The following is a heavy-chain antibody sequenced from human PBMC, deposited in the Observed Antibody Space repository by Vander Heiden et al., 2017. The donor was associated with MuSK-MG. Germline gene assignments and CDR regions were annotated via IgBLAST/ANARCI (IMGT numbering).Heavy chain of an antibody. V-gene: IGHV3-21*03. CDR2: ISSSSSYI. CDR3: ARGSGGDYYDSYDY. D-gene: IGHD3-22*01. J-gene: IGHJ4*02. Sequence: EFQLVESGGGLVKPGGSLRLSCAASGFTFSSYSMNWVRQAPGKGLEWVSSISSSSSYIYYADSVKGRFTISRDNAKNSLYLQMNSLRAEDTAVYYCARGSGGDYYDSYDYWGQGTLGTGSS. CDR1: GFTFSSYS.